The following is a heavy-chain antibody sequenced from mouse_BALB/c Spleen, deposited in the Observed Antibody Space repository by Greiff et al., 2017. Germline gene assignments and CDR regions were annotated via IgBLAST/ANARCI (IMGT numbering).Heavy chain of an antibody. V-gene: IGHV14-1*02. Sequence: EVQLHHPGAELVRPGALVKLSCKASGFNIKDYSMHWVKQRPEQGLEWIGWIYPENGNTIYDPKFQGKASITADTSSNTAYMQLSSLTSEDTAVYYCARGLQYFDVWGAGTTVTVSS. J-gene: IGHJ1*01. D-gene: IGHD2-1*01. CDR1: GFNIKDYS. CDR2: IYPENGNT. CDR3: ARGLQYFDV.